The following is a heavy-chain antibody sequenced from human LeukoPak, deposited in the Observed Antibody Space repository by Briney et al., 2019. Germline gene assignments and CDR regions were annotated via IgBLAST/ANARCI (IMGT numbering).Heavy chain of an antibody. CDR1: GFSLDDYG. CDR2: ILWNGGST. V-gene: IGHV3-20*04. D-gene: IGHD2-15*01. J-gene: IGHJ4*02. Sequence: GGSLRLSCAASGFSLDDYGMSWVRQAPGKGLQWVYGILWNGGSTEYAHSVRGRFTISRDNVKSSLYLQMNGLRAEDTALYYCAGGGYCSGETSCSLTFDYWGQGALVTVSP. CDR3: AGGGYCSGETSCSLTFDY.